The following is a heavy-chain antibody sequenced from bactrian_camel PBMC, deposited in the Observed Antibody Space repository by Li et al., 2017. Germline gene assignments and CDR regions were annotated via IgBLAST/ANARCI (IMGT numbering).Heavy chain of an antibody. CDR3: AAESIFASGSTCSLDGRSAMDDWAY. D-gene: IGHD3*01. CDR1: GYTYEPYC. Sequence: LVESGGGLVQPGGSLRLSCQLIGYTYEPYCLGWFRQAPGKEREGIAHIYPSGGGAPWYADSVKGRFTISQDNCKARINLQMNSLKPEDTAVYYCAAESIFASGSTCSLDGRSAMDDWAYWGQGTQVTV. CDR2: IYPSGGGAP. V-gene: IGHV3S60*01. J-gene: IGHJ4*01.